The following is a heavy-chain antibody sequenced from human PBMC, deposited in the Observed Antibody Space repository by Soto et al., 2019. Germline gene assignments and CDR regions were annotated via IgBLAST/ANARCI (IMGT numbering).Heavy chain of an antibody. CDR2: IWYDGSNK. D-gene: IGHD3-22*01. Sequence: QVQLVESGGGVVQPGRSLRLSCAASGFTFSSYGMHWVRQAPGKGLEWVAVIWYDGSNKYYADSVKGRFTISRDKSKNTLYLQMNSLRAEDTAVYYCARDRYDSSGYRDAFDIWGQGTMVTVSS. J-gene: IGHJ3*02. CDR3: ARDRYDSSGYRDAFDI. V-gene: IGHV3-33*01. CDR1: GFTFSSYG.